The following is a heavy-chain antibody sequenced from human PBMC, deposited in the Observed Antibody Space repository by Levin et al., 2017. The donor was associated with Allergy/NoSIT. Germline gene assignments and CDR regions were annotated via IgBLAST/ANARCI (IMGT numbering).Heavy chain of an antibody. Sequence: GESLKISCAASGFTVSSNYMSWVRQAPGKGLEWVSVIYSGGSTYYADSVKGRFTISRDNSKNTLYLQMNSLRAEDTAVYYCARDTRRGGGYYYDYGMDVWGQGTTVTVSS. CDR1: GFTVSSNY. CDR3: ARDTRRGGGYYYDYGMDV. D-gene: IGHD3-10*01. J-gene: IGHJ6*02. V-gene: IGHV3-53*01. CDR2: IYSGGST.